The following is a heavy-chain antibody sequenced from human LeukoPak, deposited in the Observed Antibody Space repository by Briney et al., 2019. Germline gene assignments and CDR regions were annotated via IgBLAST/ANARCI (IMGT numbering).Heavy chain of an antibody. J-gene: IGHJ3*01. CDR3: ARLEMATILTF. Sequence: GGSLRLSCAASGFTFSSYSMNWVRQAPGKGLEWVSSISSSSSYIYYADSVKGRFTISRDNSKNTLYLQMNSLRAEDTAVYYCARLEMATILTFWGQGTMVTVSS. D-gene: IGHD5-24*01. CDR2: ISSSSSYI. CDR1: GFTFSSYS. V-gene: IGHV3-21*01.